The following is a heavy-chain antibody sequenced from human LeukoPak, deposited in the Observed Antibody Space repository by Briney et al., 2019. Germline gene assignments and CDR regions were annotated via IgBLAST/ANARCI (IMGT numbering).Heavy chain of an antibody. CDR1: GGTFSSYA. CDR3: ASQGGRIHTAPFDY. D-gene: IGHD2-21*02. Sequence: GASVKVSCKASGGTFSSYAISWVRQAPGQGLEWMGGIIPIFGTANYAQKFQGRVTITADESTSTAYMELSSLRSEDTAVYYCASQGGRIHTAPFDYWGQGTLVTVSS. CDR2: IIPIFGTA. J-gene: IGHJ4*02. V-gene: IGHV1-69*13.